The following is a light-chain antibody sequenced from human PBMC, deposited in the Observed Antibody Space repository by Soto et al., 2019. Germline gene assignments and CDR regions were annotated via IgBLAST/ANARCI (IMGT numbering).Light chain of an antibody. V-gene: IGLV1-51*01. CDR2: DDD. Sequence: QSVLTQPPSVSAAPGQRVTISCSGSSSNIGGNSVSWYQQLPGTAPKLLIYDDDKRPSGIPDRFSGSKSGTSATLGIVGLRSEDEAVYYCAAWDASLSACVFGNGTKVTVL. CDR3: AAWDASLSACV. CDR1: SSNIGGNS. J-gene: IGLJ1*01.